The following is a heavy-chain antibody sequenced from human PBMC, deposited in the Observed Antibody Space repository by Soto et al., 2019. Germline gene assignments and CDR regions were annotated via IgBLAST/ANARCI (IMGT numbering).Heavy chain of an antibody. J-gene: IGHJ6*03. CDR3: ARVNYYYYYYMDV. V-gene: IGHV3-33*01. CDR1: GFTFSSYG. CDR2: IWYDGSNK. Sequence: GGSLRLSCAASGFTFSSYGMHWVRQAPGKGLEWVAVIWYDGSNKYYADSVKGRFTISRDNSKNTLYLQMNSLRAEDTAVYYCARVNYYYYYYMDVWGKGTTVTVSS.